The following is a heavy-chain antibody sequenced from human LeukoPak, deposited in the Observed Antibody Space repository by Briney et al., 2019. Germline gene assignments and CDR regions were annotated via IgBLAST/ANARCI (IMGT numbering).Heavy chain of an antibody. V-gene: IGHV4-31*03. D-gene: IGHD6-13*01. J-gene: IGHJ4*02. Sequence: SETLSLTCTVSGGSISSGGYYWSWIRRHPGKGLEWIGYIYYSGSTYYNPSLKSRVTISVDTSKNQFSLKLRSVTAADTAVYYCARKAAAGFDYWGQGTLVTVSS. CDR2: IYYSGST. CDR1: GGSISSGGYY. CDR3: ARKAAAGFDY.